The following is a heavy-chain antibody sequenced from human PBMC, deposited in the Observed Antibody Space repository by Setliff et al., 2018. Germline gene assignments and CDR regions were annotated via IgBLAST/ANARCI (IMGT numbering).Heavy chain of an antibody. D-gene: IGHD2-2*01. CDR3: SRLVRYCTTTSCQRLSGGEY. V-gene: IGHV1-18*01. CDR1: GYTFSDYG. Sequence: VKVSCKASGYTFSDYGITWVRQAPGQGLEWMGWISIYTGNAYYAHKLQGRVTMTTDTSTDTAYLELRSLRSDDTAVYYCSRLVRYCTTTSCQRLSGGEYWGQGTLVTVSS. CDR2: ISIYTGNA. J-gene: IGHJ4*02.